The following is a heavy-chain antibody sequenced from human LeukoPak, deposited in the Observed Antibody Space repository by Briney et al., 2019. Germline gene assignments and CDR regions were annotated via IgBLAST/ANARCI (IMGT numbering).Heavy chain of an antibody. J-gene: IGHJ5*02. CDR3: ARQKITIFGVVRQHTNWFDP. D-gene: IGHD3-3*01. Sequence: ASVKVPCKASGYTFTSYYMHWVRQAPGQGLEWMGIINPSGGSTSYAQKFRGRVTMTRDTSTSTVYMELSSLRSEDTAVYYCARQKITIFGVVRQHTNWFDPWGQGTLVTVSS. CDR2: INPSGGST. V-gene: IGHV1-46*01. CDR1: GYTFTSYY.